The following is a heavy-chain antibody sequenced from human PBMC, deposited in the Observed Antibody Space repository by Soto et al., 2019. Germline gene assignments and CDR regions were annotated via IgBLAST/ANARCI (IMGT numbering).Heavy chain of an antibody. CDR3: AKERVGSSSYYGMDV. V-gene: IGHV3-23*01. D-gene: IGHD6-13*01. J-gene: IGHJ6*02. Sequence: EVQLLESGGGLKQPGGSLKLSCVASGLGFSNYDMTWVRQAPGKGLEWVSVISGSGRGTYYADSVKGRFTISRDNSKNTLYLQMISLRAEDTAVYYCAKERVGSSSYYGMDVWGQGTTVTVSS. CDR1: GLGFSNYD. CDR2: ISGSGRGT.